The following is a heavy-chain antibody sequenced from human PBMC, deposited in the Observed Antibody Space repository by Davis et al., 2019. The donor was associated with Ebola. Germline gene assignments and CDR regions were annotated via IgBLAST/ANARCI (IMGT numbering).Heavy chain of an antibody. Sequence: PGGSLRLSCTVSGGSISSYYWSWIRQPPGKGLEWIGYIYYSGSTNYNPSLKSRVTISVDTSKNQFSLKLSSVTAADTAVYYCARGADPTVEDAFDIWGQGTMVTVSS. CDR3: ARGADPTVEDAFDI. CDR2: IYYSGST. D-gene: IGHD4-23*01. CDR1: GGSISSYY. J-gene: IGHJ3*02. V-gene: IGHV4-59*01.